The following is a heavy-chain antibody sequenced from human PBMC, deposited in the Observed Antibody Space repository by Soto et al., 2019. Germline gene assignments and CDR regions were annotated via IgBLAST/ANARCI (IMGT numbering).Heavy chain of an antibody. V-gene: IGHV4-30-4*01. CDR1: GGSISSGDYS. Sequence: QVQLQESGPGLVKPSQTLSLTCTVSGGSISSGDYSWSWLRQPQGKGLEWIGYIYYSGRTYYNPSLKSRVTISVDTSKNQFSLKLSSVTAADTAVYYCARVRAYYFDYWGQGTLVTVSS. CDR3: ARVRAYYFDY. CDR2: IYYSGRT. J-gene: IGHJ4*02.